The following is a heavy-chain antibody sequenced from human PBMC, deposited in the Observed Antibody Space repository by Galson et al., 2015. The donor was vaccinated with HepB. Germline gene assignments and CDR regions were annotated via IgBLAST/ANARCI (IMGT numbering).Heavy chain of an antibody. J-gene: IGHJ4*02. CDR2: INPNSGGT. V-gene: IGHV1-2*06. CDR3: GREVGYEFGTSEKSFDY. Sequence: SVKVSCKASGYTFTGYYIHWVRQAPGQGLEWMGRINPNSGGTNYAQKFQGRVTMTRDTSISTAFMDLSSLGSDDTAVFYCGREVGYEFGTSEKSFDYWGQGTLVTVSS. CDR1: GYTFTGYY. D-gene: IGHD3/OR15-3a*01.